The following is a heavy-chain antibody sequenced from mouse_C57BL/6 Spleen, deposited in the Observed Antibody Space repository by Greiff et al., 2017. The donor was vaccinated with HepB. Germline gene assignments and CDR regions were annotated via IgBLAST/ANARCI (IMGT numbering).Heavy chain of an antibody. CDR2: INPNNGGT. Sequence: LMEPGASVKIPCKASGYTFTDYNMDWVKQSHGKSLEWIGDINPNNGGTIYNQKFKGKATLTVDKSSSTAYMELRSLTSEDTAVYYCARDYDYPWFAYWGQGTLVTVSA. CDR1: GYTFTDYN. J-gene: IGHJ3*01. D-gene: IGHD2-4*01. V-gene: IGHV1-18*01. CDR3: ARDYDYPWFAY.